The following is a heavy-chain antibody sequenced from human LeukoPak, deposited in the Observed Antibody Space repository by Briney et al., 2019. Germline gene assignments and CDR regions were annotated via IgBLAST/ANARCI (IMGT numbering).Heavy chain of an antibody. CDR2: IRYDGSNK. D-gene: IGHD3-22*01. Sequence: GGSLRLSCAASGFTFSSYGMHWVRQAPGKGLEWVAFIRYDGSNKYYADSVKGRFTISRDNSKNTLYLQMNSLRAEGTAVYYCAKPGQDYYDSSGYDHYFDYWGQGTLVTVSS. V-gene: IGHV3-30*02. CDR3: AKPGQDYYDSSGYDHYFDY. J-gene: IGHJ4*02. CDR1: GFTFSSYG.